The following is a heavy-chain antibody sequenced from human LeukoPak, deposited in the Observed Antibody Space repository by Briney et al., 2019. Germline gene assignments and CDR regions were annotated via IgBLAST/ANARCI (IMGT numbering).Heavy chain of an antibody. V-gene: IGHV3-23*01. Sequence: PGGSLRLSCAASGFTFSSYAMSWVRQAPGKGLEWVSAISGSGGSTYYADSVKGRFTISRDNAKNSLYLQMNSLRAEDTAVYYCARGRGVTLLRGVYAFDIWGQGTMVTVSS. D-gene: IGHD3-10*01. CDR1: GFTFSSYA. CDR2: ISGSGGST. J-gene: IGHJ3*02. CDR3: ARGRGVTLLRGVYAFDI.